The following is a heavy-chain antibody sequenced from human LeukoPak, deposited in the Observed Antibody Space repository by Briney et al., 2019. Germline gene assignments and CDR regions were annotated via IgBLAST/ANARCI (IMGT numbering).Heavy chain of an antibody. Sequence: ASVKVSCMASGYTFTRYGITWVRQAPGQGLEWMGWISAYNGNTNYAQKFQGRLTVTTDTSTNTAYMELRSLRPDDTAVYYCARDFFHGHCSGLTCFLLDSWGQGSLVTVSS. CDR2: ISAYNGNT. CDR1: GYTFTRYG. J-gene: IGHJ4*02. D-gene: IGHD2-15*01. V-gene: IGHV1-18*01. CDR3: ARDFFHGHCSGLTCFLLDS.